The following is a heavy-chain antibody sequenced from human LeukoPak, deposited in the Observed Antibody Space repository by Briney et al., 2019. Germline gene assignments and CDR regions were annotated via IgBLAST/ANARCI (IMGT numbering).Heavy chain of an antibody. CDR2: INSDGIIT. D-gene: IGHD5-12*01. CDR3: ARVWLPG. CDR1: GFTFSSYW. J-gene: IGHJ4*02. V-gene: IGHV3-74*01. Sequence: GGSLRLSCEASGFTFSSYWMHWVRQVPGKGLVWVSRINSDGIITNYADSVKGRFAISRDNAKNTLYLQMNSLRVEDTAVYYCARVWLPGWGQGTLVTVSS.